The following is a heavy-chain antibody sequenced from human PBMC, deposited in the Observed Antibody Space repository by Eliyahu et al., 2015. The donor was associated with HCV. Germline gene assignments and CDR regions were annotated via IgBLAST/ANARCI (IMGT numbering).Heavy chain of an antibody. CDR1: GFTFXXXX. CDR3: ARDQKGPGRIEQDYGMDV. V-gene: IGHV3-21*01. CDR2: ISSSSSYI. Sequence: EVQLVESGGGLVKPGGSLRLSCAASGFTFXXXXMNWVRQAPGKGLEGVSSISSSSSYIYYADSVKGRFTISRDNAKNSLYLQMNSLRAEDTAVYYCARDQKGPGRIEQDYGMDVWGQGTTVTVSS. D-gene: IGHD3-10*01. J-gene: IGHJ6*02.